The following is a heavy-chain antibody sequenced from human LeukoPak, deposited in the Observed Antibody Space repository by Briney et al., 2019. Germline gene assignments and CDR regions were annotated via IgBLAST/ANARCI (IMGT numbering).Heavy chain of an antibody. J-gene: IGHJ4*02. V-gene: IGHV3-23*01. CDR2: ISGSGRST. Sequence: GGSLRLSCAASGFTFTNYALSWVRQAPGRGLEWVSQISGSGRSTYYADSVKGRFTISRDNAKNSLYLQMNSLRAEDTALYYCASGGIYYGAAFDSWGQGTLVTVSS. CDR3: ASGGIYYGAAFDS. CDR1: GFTFTNYA. D-gene: IGHD1-26*01.